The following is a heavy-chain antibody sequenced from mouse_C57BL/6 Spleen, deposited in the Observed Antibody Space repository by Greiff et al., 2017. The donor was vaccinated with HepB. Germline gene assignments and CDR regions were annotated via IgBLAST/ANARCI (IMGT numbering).Heavy chain of an antibody. Sequence: VQLQQPGAELVKPGASVKLSCKASGYTFTSSWMQWVKQRPGQGLEWIGEIDPSDSYTNSNPKFKGKATLTVDTSSSTAYLQLSSLTSEDSAVYYCARSRYGSSSPWFAYWGQGTLVTVSA. V-gene: IGHV1-50*01. J-gene: IGHJ3*01. CDR2: IDPSDSYT. D-gene: IGHD1-1*01. CDR1: GYTFTSSW. CDR3: ARSRYGSSSPWFAY.